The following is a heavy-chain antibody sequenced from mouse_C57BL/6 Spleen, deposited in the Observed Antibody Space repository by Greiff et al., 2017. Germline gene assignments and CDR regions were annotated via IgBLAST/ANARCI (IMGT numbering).Heavy chain of an antibody. CDR2: IWRGGST. CDR1: GFSLTSYG. D-gene: IGHD2-5*01. Sequence: QVQLQQSGPGLVQPSQSLSITCTVSGFSLTSYGVHWVRQSPGKGLEWLGVIWRGGSTDYNAAFMSRLSITKDNSKSQVFFKMNSLQADDTAIYYCAKSSNYGGNAMDYWGQGTSVTVSS. J-gene: IGHJ4*01. V-gene: IGHV2-5*01. CDR3: AKSSNYGGNAMDY.